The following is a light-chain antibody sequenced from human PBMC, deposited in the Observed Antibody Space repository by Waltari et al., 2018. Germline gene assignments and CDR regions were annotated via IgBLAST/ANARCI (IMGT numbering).Light chain of an antibody. J-gene: IGLJ2*01. Sequence: QSALTQPASVSGSPGQSITISCTGTRSYVGGSNYVSWYQQHPGKAPKLMIYEVSNRPSGVSNRFSGSKSGNTASLTISGLQAEDEADYYCSSYTSSSTLVVFGGGTKLTVL. CDR3: SSYTSSSTLVV. CDR2: EVS. V-gene: IGLV2-14*01. CDR1: RSYVGGSNY.